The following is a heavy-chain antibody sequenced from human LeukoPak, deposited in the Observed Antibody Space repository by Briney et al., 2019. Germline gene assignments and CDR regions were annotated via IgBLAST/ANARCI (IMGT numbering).Heavy chain of an antibody. Sequence: GASVKVSCKASGYTFTGYNMHWVRLAPGQGLEWMGWINPNSGGTNYAHKFQGKVTMTRDTAISTDYMELNRLRSDDTAVYYCARGGSRGSSGPFDIWGQGTMVTVSS. CDR1: GYTFTGYN. CDR3: ARGGSRGSSGPFDI. D-gene: IGHD2-15*01. CDR2: INPNSGGT. J-gene: IGHJ3*02. V-gene: IGHV1-2*07.